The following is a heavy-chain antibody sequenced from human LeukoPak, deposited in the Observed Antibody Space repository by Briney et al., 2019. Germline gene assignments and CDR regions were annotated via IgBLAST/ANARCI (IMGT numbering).Heavy chain of an antibody. CDR2: IIPIFGTA. CDR1: GGTFSSYA. CDR3: ARGFENCSSTSCYRGRFDP. D-gene: IGHD2-2*02. Sequence: SVKVSCKASGGTFSSYAISWVRQAPGQGLEWMGGIIPIFGTANYAQKFQGRVTITADESTSTAYMELSSLRSEDTAVYYCARGFENCSSTSCYRGRFDPWGQGTLVTVSS. V-gene: IGHV1-69*13. J-gene: IGHJ5*02.